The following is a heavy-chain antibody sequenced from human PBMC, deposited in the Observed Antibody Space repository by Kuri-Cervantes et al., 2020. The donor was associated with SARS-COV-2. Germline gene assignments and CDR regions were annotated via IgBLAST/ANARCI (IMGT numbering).Heavy chain of an antibody. D-gene: IGHD5-24*01. CDR2: ISTSSSYI. J-gene: IGHJ4*02. Sequence: GGSLRLSCAASGFTFNSYSMNWVRQAPGKGLEWVSSISTSSSYIYYADSVKGRFTISRDNAKNSLYLQMNSLRAEDTAVYYCARPEMVRGVDYWGQGTLVTVSS. V-gene: IGHV3-21*04. CDR1: GFTFNSYS. CDR3: ARPEMVRGVDY.